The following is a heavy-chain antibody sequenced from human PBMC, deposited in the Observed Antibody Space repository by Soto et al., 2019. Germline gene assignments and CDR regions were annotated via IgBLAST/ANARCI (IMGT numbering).Heavy chain of an antibody. CDR1: GGTLSSDA. V-gene: IGHV1-69*13. CDR2: IIPIFGTA. J-gene: IGHJ6*02. CDR3: ARFRDGYSRYYYYYGMDV. Sequence: SVKVSCKASGGTLSSDAISWVRQAPGQGLEWMGGIIPIFGTANYAQKFQGRVTITADESTSTAYMELSSLRSEDTAVYYCARFRDGYSRYYYYYGMDVWGQGTTVTVS. D-gene: IGHD4-4*01.